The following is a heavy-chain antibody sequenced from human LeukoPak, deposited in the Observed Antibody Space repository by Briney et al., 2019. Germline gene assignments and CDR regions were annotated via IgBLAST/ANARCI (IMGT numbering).Heavy chain of an antibody. CDR1: GASYNAYY. D-gene: IGHD3-3*01. CDR2: IDHRGTA. CDR3: AVGITILGVAASFDS. J-gene: IGHJ4*02. V-gene: IGHV4-34*01. Sequence: PSETLSLTCAVYGASYNAYYCSWIRQPPAKGLEWIGDIDHRGTATYNPSLKSGLTISADASKHQFSLKLNSVTDADTAVYYCAVGITILGVAASFDSWGQGNLVIVSS.